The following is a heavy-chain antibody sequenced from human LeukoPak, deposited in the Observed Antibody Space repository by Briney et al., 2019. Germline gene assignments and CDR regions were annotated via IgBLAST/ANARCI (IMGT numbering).Heavy chain of an antibody. CDR2: IYYSGST. Sequence: PSETLSLTCTVSGGSISSYYWSWIRQPPGKGLEWIGYIYYSGSTNYNPSLKSRVTISVDTSRNQFSLKLSSVTAADTAVYYCARQGIYCSGSTCYSGVANWFDPWGQGTLVTVSS. D-gene: IGHD2-15*01. CDR3: ARQGIYCSGSTCYSGVANWFDP. J-gene: IGHJ5*02. V-gene: IGHV4-59*08. CDR1: GGSISSYY.